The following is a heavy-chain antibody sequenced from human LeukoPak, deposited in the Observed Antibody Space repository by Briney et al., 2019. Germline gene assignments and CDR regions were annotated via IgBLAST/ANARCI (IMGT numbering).Heavy chain of an antibody. Sequence: ASVKVSCKASGYTFTSYDINWVRQATGQGLEWMGWMNPNSGNTGYAQKFQGRVTMTRNTSISTAYMELSSLRSEDTAVYYCARGPSPYYYYYMDVWGKGTTVTVSS. J-gene: IGHJ6*03. D-gene: IGHD2-2*01. V-gene: IGHV1-8*01. CDR3: ARGPSPYYYYYMDV. CDR1: GYTFTSYD. CDR2: MNPNSGNT.